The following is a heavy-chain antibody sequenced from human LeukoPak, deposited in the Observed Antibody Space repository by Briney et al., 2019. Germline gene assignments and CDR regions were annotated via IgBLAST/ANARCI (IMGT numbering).Heavy chain of an antibody. CDR3: ARDLVGATGYFDY. Sequence: GASVKVSCKASGYTFTGYYMHWVRQAPGQGLEWMGRINPNSCGTNYAQKFQSRVTTTRDTSISTAYMVLSRLRSDDTAVYYCARDLVGATGYFDYWGQGTLVTVSS. J-gene: IGHJ4*02. CDR1: GYTFTGYY. D-gene: IGHD1-26*01. V-gene: IGHV1-2*06. CDR2: INPNSCGT.